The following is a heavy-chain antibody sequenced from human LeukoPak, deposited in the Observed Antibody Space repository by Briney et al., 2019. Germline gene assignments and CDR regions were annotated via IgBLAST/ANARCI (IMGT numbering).Heavy chain of an antibody. V-gene: IGHV1-24*01. Sequence: ASVKVSCKVSGYTLTELSMHWVRQAPGKGLEWMGGFDPEDGETIYAQKFQGRVTMTEDTSTDTAYMELSSLRSEDTAVYYCATGYSYGQGFDYWGQGTLVTVSS. D-gene: IGHD5-18*01. CDR2: FDPEDGET. CDR1: GYTLTELS. CDR3: ATGYSYGQGFDY. J-gene: IGHJ4*02.